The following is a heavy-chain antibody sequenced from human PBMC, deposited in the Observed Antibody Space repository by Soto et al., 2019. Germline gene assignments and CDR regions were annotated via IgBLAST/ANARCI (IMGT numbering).Heavy chain of an antibody. V-gene: IGHV4-30-4*08. CDR3: ASRYLY. D-gene: IGHD3-16*02. CDR1: GDSISSGSYY. CDR2: MYYSGST. Sequence: SETLSLTCTVSGDSISSGSYYWNWIRQHPGKGLEWIGYMYYSGSTYYNPSLKSRITISVDMSKNQFSLRLTSVTAADTAVYYCASRYLYWGQGLLVTVSS. J-gene: IGHJ4*02.